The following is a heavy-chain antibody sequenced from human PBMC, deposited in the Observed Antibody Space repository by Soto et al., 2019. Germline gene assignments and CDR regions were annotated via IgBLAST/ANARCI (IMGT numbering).Heavy chain of an antibody. CDR2: ISGSGGTT. J-gene: IGHJ6*02. D-gene: IGHD3-3*01. CDR1: GFTFENYA. Sequence: GGSLRLSCVASGFTFENYAMSWVRQAPGKGLEWVSAISGSGGTTYYSDSVKGRFTISRDNSKNTVYLQMNDLRVEDTAEYFCAKDSWAIFGVPAGEYYAMDVWGQGTTVTV. CDR3: AKDSWAIFGVPAGEYYAMDV. V-gene: IGHV3-23*01.